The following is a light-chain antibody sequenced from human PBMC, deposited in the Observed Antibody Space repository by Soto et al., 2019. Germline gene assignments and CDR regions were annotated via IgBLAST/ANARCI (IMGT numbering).Light chain of an antibody. CDR1: QSVDDW. J-gene: IGKJ1*01. Sequence: DIQLTQSPSTLSASVGDRVTITCRAGQSVDDWLAWYQQKPGKAPNLLISRTSILKSGVPSRFSSSGSGTEFTLTISSLQPDDFATYYCQQYSHYSRTFGQWTKVEI. V-gene: IGKV1-5*03. CDR2: RTS. CDR3: QQYSHYSRT.